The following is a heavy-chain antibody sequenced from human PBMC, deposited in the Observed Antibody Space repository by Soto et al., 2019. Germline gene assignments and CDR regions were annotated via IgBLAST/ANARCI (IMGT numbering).Heavy chain of an antibody. J-gene: IGHJ4*02. CDR1: GYSFTSYW. CDR2: IYPGDSDT. CDR3: GPSRQDILTGYYTAILDY. Sequence: EVQLVQSGAEVKKPGESLKISCKGSGYSFTSYWIGWVRQMPGKGLEWMGIIYPGDSDTRYSPSFQGQVTISADKSISTAYLQWSSLKASYTAMYYCGPSRQDILTGYYTAILDYWGQGTLVTVSS. V-gene: IGHV5-51*03. D-gene: IGHD3-9*01.